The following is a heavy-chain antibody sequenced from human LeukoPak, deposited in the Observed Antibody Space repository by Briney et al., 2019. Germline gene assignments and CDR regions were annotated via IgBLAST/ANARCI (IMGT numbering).Heavy chain of an antibody. CDR1: GGSISSYY. CDR2: IYHSGST. CDR3: ARGVDYGGRGEGFDY. V-gene: IGHV4-59*01. D-gene: IGHD4-23*01. Sequence: PSETLSLTCTVSGGSISSYYWSWIRQPPGKGLEWIGYIYHSGSTNYNPSLKSRVTISVDTSKNQFSLKLSSVTAADTAVYYCARGVDYGGRGEGFDYWGQGTLVTVSS. J-gene: IGHJ4*02.